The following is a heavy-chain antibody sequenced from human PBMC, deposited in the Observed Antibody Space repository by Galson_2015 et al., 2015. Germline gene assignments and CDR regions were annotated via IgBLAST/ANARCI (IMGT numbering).Heavy chain of an antibody. J-gene: IGHJ4*02. D-gene: IGHD3-10*01. CDR2: FDPEDGET. V-gene: IGHV1-24*01. CDR3: ATDLDGSGPVRVGYFDY. CDR1: GYTLTELS. Sequence: SVKVSCKVSGYTLTELSMHWVRQAPGKGLEWMGGFDPEDGETIYAQKFQGRVTMTEDTSTDTAYMELSSLRSEDTAVYYCATDLDGSGPVRVGYFDYWGQGTLVTVSS.